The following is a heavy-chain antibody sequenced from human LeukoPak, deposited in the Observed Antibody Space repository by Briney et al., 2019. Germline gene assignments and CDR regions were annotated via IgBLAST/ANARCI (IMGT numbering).Heavy chain of an antibody. Sequence: ASVKVSCKASGYTFTSYYMHWVRQAPGQGLEWMGMINPSGGSTSYAQKFQGRVTMTRDTSTSTVYMELSSLRSEDTAVYYCAREEGDGYNYQFLDYWGQGTLVTVSS. CDR1: GYTFTSYY. CDR3: AREEGDGYNYQFLDY. J-gene: IGHJ4*02. V-gene: IGHV1-46*01. D-gene: IGHD5-24*01. CDR2: INPSGGST.